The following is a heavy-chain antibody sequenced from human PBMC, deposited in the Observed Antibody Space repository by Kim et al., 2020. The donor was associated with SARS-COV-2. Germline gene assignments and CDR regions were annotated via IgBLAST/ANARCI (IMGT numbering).Heavy chain of an antibody. CDR2: IYYSGST. Sequence: SETLSLTCTVSGGSISSGDYYWSWIRQPPGKGLEWIGYIYYSGSTYYNPSLKSRVTISVDTSKNQFSLKLSSVTAADTAVYYCARVRGYSLIRRVSYFDYWGQGTLVTVSS. D-gene: IGHD5-18*01. J-gene: IGHJ4*02. V-gene: IGHV4-30-4*01. CDR1: GGSISSGDYY. CDR3: ARVRGYSLIRRVSYFDY.